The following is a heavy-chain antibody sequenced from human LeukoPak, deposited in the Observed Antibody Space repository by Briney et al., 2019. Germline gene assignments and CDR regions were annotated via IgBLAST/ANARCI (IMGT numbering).Heavy chain of an antibody. D-gene: IGHD3-3*01. CDR3: ANWAGAPADYFSGPLDY. J-gene: IGHJ4*02. Sequence: ASVKVSCTTSEYSLTQYPIHWVRQAPGQRLEWMGWINTVSGNTRYSQNFQGRVTITRDTSASTAYMELSYLKSEDTAIYYCANWAGAPADYFSGPLDYWGQGTLVTVSS. CDR1: EYSLTQYP. V-gene: IGHV1-3*04. CDR2: INTVSGNT.